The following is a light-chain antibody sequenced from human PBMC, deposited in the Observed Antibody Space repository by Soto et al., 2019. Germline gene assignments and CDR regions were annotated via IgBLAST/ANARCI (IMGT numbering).Light chain of an antibody. V-gene: IGLV2-8*01. J-gene: IGLJ3*02. CDR1: SSDVGGYNY. Sequence: QSALTQPPSASGSPGQSVTISCTGTSSDVGGYNYVSWYQQYPGKAPKLMIYEVTKRPSGVPDRFSGSKSGNTASLSVSGLRAEDEAEDDCNSNSAGSNYYWVFGGGTKLTVL. CDR2: EVT. CDR3: NSNSAGSNYYWV.